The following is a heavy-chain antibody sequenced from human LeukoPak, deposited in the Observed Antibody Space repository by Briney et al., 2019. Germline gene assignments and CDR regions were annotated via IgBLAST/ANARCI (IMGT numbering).Heavy chain of an antibody. CDR1: GFTFDDYA. V-gene: IGHV3-9*01. J-gene: IGHJ4*02. CDR2: ISWNSGSI. CDR3: ARQVGQLLWFGESGPFDY. Sequence: GGSLRLSCAASGFTFDDYAMHWVRQAPGKGLEWVSGISWNSGSIGYADSVKGRFTISRDNAKNSLYLQMNSLRAEDTAVYYCARQVGQLLWFGESGPFDYWGQGTLVTVSS. D-gene: IGHD3-10*01.